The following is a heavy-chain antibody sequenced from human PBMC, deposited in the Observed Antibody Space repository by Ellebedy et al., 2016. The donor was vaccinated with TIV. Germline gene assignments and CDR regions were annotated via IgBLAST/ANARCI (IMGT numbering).Heavy chain of an antibody. CDR3: AREGPGRELPTKPLDD. D-gene: IGHD1-26*01. CDR2: INHSGST. Sequence: SETLSLTXAVYGGSFSGYYWSWIRQPPGTGLEWIGEINHSGSTNYNPSLKSRVTISVDTSKNQFSLKLSSVTAADTAVYYCAREGPGRELPTKPLDDWGQGTLVTVSS. CDR1: GGSFSGYY. V-gene: IGHV4-34*01. J-gene: IGHJ4*02.